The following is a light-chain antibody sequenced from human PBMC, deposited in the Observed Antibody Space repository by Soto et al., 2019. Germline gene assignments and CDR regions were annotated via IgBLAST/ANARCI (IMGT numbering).Light chain of an antibody. CDR2: GNS. V-gene: IGLV1-40*01. CDR3: QSYDSSLSGWV. Sequence: QSVLTQPPSVSGAPGQRVTISCTGSSSNIGAGYGVHWYQQLPGTAPKLLIYGNSNRPSGVPDRFPGSKSGTSASLAITGLQAEDEADYYCQSYDSSLSGWVFGGGTQLTVL. J-gene: IGLJ3*02. CDR1: SSNIGAGYG.